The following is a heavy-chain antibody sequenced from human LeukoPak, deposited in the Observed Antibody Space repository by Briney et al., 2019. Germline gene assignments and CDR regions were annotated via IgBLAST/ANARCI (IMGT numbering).Heavy chain of an antibody. D-gene: IGHD6-13*01. CDR3: AKDRRYSSSWYYFDY. V-gene: IGHV3-23*01. J-gene: IGHJ4*02. CDR1: GFTFSSYA. CDR2: ISGSGGST. Sequence: GGSLRLSCAASGFTFSSYAMSWVRQAPGKGLEWVSGISGSGGSTYYADSVKGRFTISRDNSKNTLYLQMNSLRAEDTAVYYCAKDRRYSSSWYYFDYWGQGTLVTVSS.